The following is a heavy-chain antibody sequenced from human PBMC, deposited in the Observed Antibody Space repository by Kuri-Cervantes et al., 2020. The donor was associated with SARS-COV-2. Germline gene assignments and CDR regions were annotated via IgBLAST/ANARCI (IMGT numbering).Heavy chain of an antibody. D-gene: IGHD1-26*01. CDR2: ISGSGGST. V-gene: IGHV3-23*01. CDR3: AKDRRMVGATRWFDP. J-gene: IGHJ5*02. CDR1: GFTFSSCA. Sequence: GGSLRLSCAASGFTFSSCAMSWVRQAPGKGLEWVSAISGSGGSTYYADSVKGRFTISRDNSKNTLYLQMNSLRAEDTAVYYCAKDRRMVGATRWFDPWGQGTLVTVSS.